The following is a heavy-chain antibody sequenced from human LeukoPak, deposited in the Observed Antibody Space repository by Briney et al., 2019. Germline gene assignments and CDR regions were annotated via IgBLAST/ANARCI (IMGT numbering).Heavy chain of an antibody. CDR1: GFTFSSYW. CDR3: ARQVYGDYVGS. D-gene: IGHD4-17*01. Sequence: GGSLSLSCAASGFTFSSYWMNWARQAPGKGLEWVASINHKGNVNYYVDSVKGRFTISRDNAKNSLYLQMNSLRAEDTAVYYCARQVYGDYVGSWGQGTLVTVSS. V-gene: IGHV3-7*01. CDR2: INHKGNVN. J-gene: IGHJ4*02.